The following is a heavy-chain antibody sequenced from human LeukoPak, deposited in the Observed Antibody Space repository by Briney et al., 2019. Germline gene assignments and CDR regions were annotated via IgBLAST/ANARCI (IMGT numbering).Heavy chain of an antibody. CDR2: INHSGST. V-gene: IGHV4-34*01. D-gene: IGHD2-2*01. J-gene: IGHJ6*02. CDR3: ARAYVPPFATSYQPLHYGMDV. Sequence: KPSETLSLTCAVYGGSFSGYYWSWIRQPPGKGLEWIGEINHSGSTNYNPSLKSRVTISVDTSKNQFSLKLSSVTAADTAVYYCARAYVPPFATSYQPLHYGMDVWGQGTTVTVSS. CDR1: GGSFSGYY.